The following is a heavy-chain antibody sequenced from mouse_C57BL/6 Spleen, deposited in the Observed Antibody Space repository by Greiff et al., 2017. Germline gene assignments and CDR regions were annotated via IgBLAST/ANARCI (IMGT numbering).Heavy chain of an antibody. CDR3: ARRGLDYYGSSSYYFDD. J-gene: IGHJ2*01. CDR1: GYTFTNYW. Sequence: QVQLQQSGAELVRPGTSVKMSCKASGYTFTNYWIGWAKQRPGHGLEWIGDIYPGGGYTNYNEKFKGKATLTADKSSSTAYMQFSSLTSEDSAIYYCARRGLDYYGSSSYYFDDWGKGTTLTVSS. CDR2: IYPGGGYT. V-gene: IGHV1-63*01. D-gene: IGHD1-1*01.